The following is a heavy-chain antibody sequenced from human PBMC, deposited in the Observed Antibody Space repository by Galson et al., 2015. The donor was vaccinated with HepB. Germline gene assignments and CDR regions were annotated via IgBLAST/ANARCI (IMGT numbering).Heavy chain of an antibody. Sequence: SVKVSCKASGYTFTSYGISWVRQAPGQGLEWMGWISAYNGNTNYAQKLQGRVTMTTDTSTSTAYMELRSLRSDDTAAYYCARAYCDSSADGYFDYWGQGTLVTVSS. J-gene: IGHJ4*02. D-gene: IGHD3-22*01. CDR1: GYTFTSYG. CDR2: ISAYNGNT. CDR3: ARAYCDSSADGYFDY. V-gene: IGHV1-18*04.